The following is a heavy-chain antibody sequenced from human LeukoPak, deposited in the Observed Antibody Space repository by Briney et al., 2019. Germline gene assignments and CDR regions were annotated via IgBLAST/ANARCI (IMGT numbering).Heavy chain of an antibody. CDR2: INPSSGST. CDR1: GYTFTVNY. J-gene: IGHJ5*02. D-gene: IGHD3-16*02. V-gene: IGHV1-2*02. CDR3: ARLSGYRNWFDP. Sequence: SVKVFCKACGYTFTVNYIQWVPQAPGQGLEWMGWINPSSGSTNYAKKFQGRVTMTRETSISTAYMELSRMRSDDTAVYYCARLSGYRNWFDPWGQGTVVTVSS.